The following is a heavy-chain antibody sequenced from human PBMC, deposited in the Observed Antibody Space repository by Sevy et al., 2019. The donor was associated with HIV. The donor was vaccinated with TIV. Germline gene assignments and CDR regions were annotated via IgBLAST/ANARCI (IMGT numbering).Heavy chain of an antibody. D-gene: IGHD3-10*01. V-gene: IGHV1-18*01. CDR3: ARVANRITMVRGVLLYDY. CDR1: GYTFTSYG. J-gene: IGHJ4*02. Sequence: ASVKVSCKASGYTFTSYGISWVRQAPGQGLEWMGWISAYNGNTNYAQKLQGRVTMTTDTSTSTAYMELRSLRSDDTAVYYCARVANRITMVRGVLLYDYWGQGTLVTVSS. CDR2: ISAYNGNT.